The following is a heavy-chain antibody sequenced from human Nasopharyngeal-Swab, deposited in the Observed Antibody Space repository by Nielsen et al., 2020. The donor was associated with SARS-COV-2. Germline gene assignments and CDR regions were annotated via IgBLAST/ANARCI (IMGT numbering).Heavy chain of an antibody. D-gene: IGHD3-3*01. V-gene: IGHV3-20*04. CDR2: INWNGGST. Sequence: ESLKISCAASGFTFDDYGMSWVRQAPGKGLEWVSGINWNGGSTGYADSVKGRFTISRDNAKNSLYLQMNSLRAEDTALYYCAREVPLTIFGVVIPSHDAFDIWGQGTMVTVSS. CDR1: GFTFDDYG. J-gene: IGHJ3*02. CDR3: AREVPLTIFGVVIPSHDAFDI.